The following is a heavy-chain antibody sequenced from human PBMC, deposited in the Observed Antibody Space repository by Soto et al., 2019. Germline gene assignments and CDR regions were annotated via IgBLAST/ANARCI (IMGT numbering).Heavy chain of an antibody. CDR3: AKDRCSGGRCPPFDY. CDR2: IGGSGGST. D-gene: IGHD2-15*01. Sequence: EVELLESGGGLVQPGGSLRLSCAASGFTFSSHTMSWVRQAPGKGLEWVSGIGGSGGSTYYADSVKGRFTISRDNSKNTLYLQMNSLNGEDTAVYYCAKDRCSGGRCPPFDYWGQGTPVTVSS. J-gene: IGHJ4*02. V-gene: IGHV3-23*01. CDR1: GFTFSSHT.